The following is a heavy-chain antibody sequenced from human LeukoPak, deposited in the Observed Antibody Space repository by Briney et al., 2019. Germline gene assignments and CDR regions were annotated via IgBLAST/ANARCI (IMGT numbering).Heavy chain of an antibody. CDR2: MSARSGDT. Sequence: PGGSLRLSCAASGFTFSTYWMHWVRQAPGKGLVWVSGMSARSGDTYYADSVKGRFTISRDNSNNMLYLEMNSLTAEDTALYHCAKDGRFTYAHDAFEIWGQGTTVTVSS. V-gene: IGHV3-23*01. CDR1: GFTFSTYW. D-gene: IGHD5-18*01. CDR3: AKDGRFTYAHDAFEI. J-gene: IGHJ3*02.